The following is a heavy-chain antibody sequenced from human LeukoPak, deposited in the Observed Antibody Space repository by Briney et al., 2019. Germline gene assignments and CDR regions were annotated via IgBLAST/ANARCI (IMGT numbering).Heavy chain of an antibody. CDR2: INSSGGST. V-gene: IGHV1-46*01. J-gene: IGHJ6*02. D-gene: IGHD4-11*01. Sequence: GASVKVSCKASGYTFTSYYMHWVRQAPGQGLEWMGIINSSGGSTSYAQKFQGRVTMTRDTSTSTVYMELSSLRSEDTAVYYCARDPYMTTVTTVRGMDVWGQGTTVTVSS. CDR1: GYTFTSYY. CDR3: ARDPYMTTVTTVRGMDV.